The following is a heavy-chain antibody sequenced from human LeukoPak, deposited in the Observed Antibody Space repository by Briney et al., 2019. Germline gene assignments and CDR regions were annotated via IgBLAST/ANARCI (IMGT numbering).Heavy chain of an antibody. Sequence: GASVKVSCKASGYTFTSYGISWVRQAPGQGLEWMGWISAYNGNTNYAQKLQGRVTMTTDTSTSTAYMELRSLRSDDTAVYYCASGTYYDFWSGELPLYWGQGTLVTVSS. CDR1: GYTFTSYG. CDR3: ASGTYYDFWSGELPLY. V-gene: IGHV1-18*01. J-gene: IGHJ4*02. CDR2: ISAYNGNT. D-gene: IGHD3-3*01.